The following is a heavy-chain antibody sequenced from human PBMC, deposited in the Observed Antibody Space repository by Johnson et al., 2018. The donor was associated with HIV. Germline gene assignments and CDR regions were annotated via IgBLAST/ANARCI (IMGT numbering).Heavy chain of an antibody. Sequence: VQLVESGGVVVQPGGSLRLSCAASGFTFDDYTMHWVRQAPGKGLEWVSLISWDGGSTYYADSVKGRFTISRDNSKNALYLQMNSLRTEDTALYYCARDALGSAFDIWGQGTMVTVSS. V-gene: IGHV3-43*01. CDR1: GFTFDDYT. D-gene: IGHD7-27*01. CDR3: ARDALGSAFDI. CDR2: ISWDGGST. J-gene: IGHJ3*02.